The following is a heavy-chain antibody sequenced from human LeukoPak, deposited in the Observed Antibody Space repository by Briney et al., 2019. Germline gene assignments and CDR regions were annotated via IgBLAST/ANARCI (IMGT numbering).Heavy chain of an antibody. V-gene: IGHV1-69*13. J-gene: IGHJ6*02. CDR2: IIPILGTA. CDR3: ARRAAPTTYYYYYYGMDV. Sequence: ASVKVSCKASGGTFSSYAISWVRQAPGQGLEWMGGIIPILGTANYAQKFQGRVTITADESTSTAYMELSSLRSEDTAVYYCARRAAPTTYYYYYYGMDVWGQGTTVTVSS. D-gene: IGHD6-25*01. CDR1: GGTFSSYA.